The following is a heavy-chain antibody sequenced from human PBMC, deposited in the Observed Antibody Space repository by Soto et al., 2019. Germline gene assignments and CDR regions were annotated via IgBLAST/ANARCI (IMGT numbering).Heavy chain of an antibody. V-gene: IGHV3-7*03. J-gene: IGHJ6*02. D-gene: IGHD1-7*01. CDR3: ARALSITGTTLGYYYGMDV. CDR1: GFTFSSYW. CDR2: IKQDGSEK. Sequence: GGSLRLSCAASGFTFSSYWMSWVRQAPGKGLEWVANIKQDGSEKYYVDSVKGRFTISRDNAKNSLYLQMNSLRAEDTAVYYCARALSITGTTLGYYYGMDVWGHGTAVTVSS.